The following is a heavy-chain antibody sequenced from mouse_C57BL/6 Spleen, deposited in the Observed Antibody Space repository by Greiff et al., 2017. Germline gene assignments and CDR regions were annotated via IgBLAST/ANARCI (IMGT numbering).Heavy chain of an antibody. CDR1: GFSFNTYA. J-gene: IGHJ4*01. CDR3: VRQGYGSSYAMDY. D-gene: IGHD1-1*01. Sequence: EVQGVESGGGLVQPKGSLKLSCAASGFSFNTYAMNWVRQAPGKGLEWVARIRSKSNNYATYYADSVKDRFTISRDDSESMLYLQMNNLKTEDTAMYYCVRQGYGSSYAMDYWGQGTSVTVSS. V-gene: IGHV10-1*01. CDR2: IRSKSNNYAT.